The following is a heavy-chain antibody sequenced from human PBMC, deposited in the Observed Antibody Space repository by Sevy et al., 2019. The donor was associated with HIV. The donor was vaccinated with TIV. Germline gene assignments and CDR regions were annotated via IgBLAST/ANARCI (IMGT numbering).Heavy chain of an antibody. V-gene: IGHV3-21*01. CDR2: ISSSSSYI. CDR1: GFTFSSYS. D-gene: IGHD3-10*01. Sequence: GGSLRLSCAASGFTFSSYSMNWVRQAPGKGLEWVSSISSSSSYIYYADSVKGRFTISRDNAKNSLYLQMNGLRAEDTAVYYCARDPDYGAVWGGMDVWGQGTTVTVSS. CDR3: ARDPDYGAVWGGMDV. J-gene: IGHJ6*02.